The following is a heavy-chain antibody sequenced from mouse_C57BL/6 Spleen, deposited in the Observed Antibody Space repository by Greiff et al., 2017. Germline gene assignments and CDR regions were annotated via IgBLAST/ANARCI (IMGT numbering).Heavy chain of an antibody. CDR3: ARGPYDYDRGLAY. J-gene: IGHJ3*01. CDR1: GYAFSSSW. CDR2: IYPGDGDT. V-gene: IGHV1-82*01. D-gene: IGHD2-4*01. Sequence: VQLQQSGPELVKPGASVKISCKASGYAFSSSWMNWVKQRPGKGLEWIGRIYPGDGDTNYNGKFKGKATLTADKSSSTAYMQLSSLTSEDSAVYFCARGPYDYDRGLAYWGQGTLVTVSA.